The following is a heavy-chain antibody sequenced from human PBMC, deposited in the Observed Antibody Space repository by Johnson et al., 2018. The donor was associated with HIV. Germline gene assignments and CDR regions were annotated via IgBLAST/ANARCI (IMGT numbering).Heavy chain of an antibody. CDR1: GFTFSSYA. CDR3: TTDLASDAFDI. Sequence: EVQLVESGGGLVQPGGSLRLSCAASGFTFSSYAMSWVRQAPGKGLEWVSAISGSGGSPYYADSVKGRFTISRDNSKNTLYLQMNSLKTEDTAVYYCTTDLASDAFDIWGQGTMVTVSS. J-gene: IGHJ3*02. CDR2: ISGSGGSP. V-gene: IGHV3-23*04.